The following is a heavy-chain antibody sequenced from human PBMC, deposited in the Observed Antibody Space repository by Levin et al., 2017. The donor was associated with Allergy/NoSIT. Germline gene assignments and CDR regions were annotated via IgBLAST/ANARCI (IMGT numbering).Heavy chain of an antibody. D-gene: IGHD1-26*01. CDR3: ARQWELSVFDY. CDR2: ISSSGNTI. V-gene: IGHV3-48*03. CDR1: GFTFSSYE. Sequence: GESLKISCAASGFTFSSYEMNWVRQAPGKGLEWVSYISSSGNTIYYADSVKGRFTISRDNAKNSLYLQMNSLRAEDTAVYFCARQWELSVFDYWGQGTLVTVSS. J-gene: IGHJ4*02.